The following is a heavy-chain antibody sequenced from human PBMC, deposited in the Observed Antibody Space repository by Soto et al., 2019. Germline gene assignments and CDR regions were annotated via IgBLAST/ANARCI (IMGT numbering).Heavy chain of an antibody. CDR2: MNPNSGNR. V-gene: IGHV1-8*01. CDR3: ARGSITIFGVVIIRYMDV. D-gene: IGHD3-3*01. J-gene: IGHJ6*03. Sequence: ASVKVSCKASGYTFTSYDINWVRQATGQGLEWMGWMNPNSGNRGYAQKCQGRGSMTRNSSVRTAYMELCSLRSEDRAVYYCARGSITIFGVVIIRYMDVWGKGTTVTVSS. CDR1: GYTFTSYD.